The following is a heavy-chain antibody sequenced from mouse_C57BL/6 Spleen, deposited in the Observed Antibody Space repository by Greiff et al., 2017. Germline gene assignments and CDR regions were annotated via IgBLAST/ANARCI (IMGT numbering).Heavy chain of an antibody. CDR1: GFTFTDYY. V-gene: IGHV7-3*01. D-gene: IGHD1-1*01. Sequence: EVNLVESGGGLVQPGGSLSLSCAASGFTFTDYYMSWVRQPPGKALEWLGFIRNKANGYTTEYSASVKGRFTISRDNSQSILYLQMNALRAEDSATYYCARSYGSRGYFDVWGTGTTVTVSS. J-gene: IGHJ1*03. CDR2: IRNKANGYTT. CDR3: ARSYGSRGYFDV.